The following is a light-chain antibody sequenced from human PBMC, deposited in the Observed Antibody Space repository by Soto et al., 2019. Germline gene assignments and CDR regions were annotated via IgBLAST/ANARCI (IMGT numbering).Light chain of an antibody. V-gene: IGKV1-5*01. CDR1: QSISSW. Sequence: DIQMTQSPSTLSASVGDRVTITCRASQSISSWLAWYQQKPGKAPKLLIYDASSLESGVPSRFSGSESGTEFTLTISSLQPDDFAPYYCQQYNSYSSTFGQGTKLEIK. CDR3: QQYNSYSST. J-gene: IGKJ2*01. CDR2: DAS.